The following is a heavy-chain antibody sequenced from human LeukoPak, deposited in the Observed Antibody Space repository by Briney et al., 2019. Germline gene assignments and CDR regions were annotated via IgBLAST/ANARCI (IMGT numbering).Heavy chain of an antibody. J-gene: IGHJ4*02. V-gene: IGHV4-34*12. CDR3: ARPGESSGYMWFY. CDR2: IFHSGNT. CDR1: GGSFSGYY. D-gene: IGHD3-22*01. Sequence: PSETLSLTCAVYGGSFSGYYWSWIRQSPGKGLEWIGSIFHSGNTYYSPSLKSRVTISMDTSKNQFSLRLNSVTAADTAVYYCARPGESSGYMWFYWGQGTLVTVSS.